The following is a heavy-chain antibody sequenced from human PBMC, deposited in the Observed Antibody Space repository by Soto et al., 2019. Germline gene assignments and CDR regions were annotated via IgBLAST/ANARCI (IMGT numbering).Heavy chain of an antibody. J-gene: IGHJ4*02. Sequence: EVQLVKSGGGLVKPGGSLRLSCAASGFTFSNAWMTWVRQAPGKGLEWVGRVKSNTDGGTIDYAAPVKDRFTISRDDSKNTLYLQMNSLKTEDTAVYYCIGTYSGSSMRFDYWGQGNLVTVSS. CDR1: GFTFSNAW. D-gene: IGHD5-12*01. CDR2: VKSNTDGGTI. V-gene: IGHV3-15*01. CDR3: IGTYSGSSMRFDY.